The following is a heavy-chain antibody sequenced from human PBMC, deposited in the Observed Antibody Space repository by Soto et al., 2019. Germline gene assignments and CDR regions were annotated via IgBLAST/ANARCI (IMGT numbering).Heavy chain of an antibody. D-gene: IGHD2-2*01. CDR1: GFTFSSYD. CDR3: ARGRHHQGMDV. J-gene: IGHJ6*02. V-gene: IGHV3-13*01. CDR2: IGTAGDT. Sequence: GGSLRLSCAASGFTFSSYDMHWVRQATGTGLEWVSAIGTAGDTYYPGSVKGRFTISRENAKNSLYLQMNSLRAGDTAVYYCARGRHHQGMDVWGQGTTVTVSS.